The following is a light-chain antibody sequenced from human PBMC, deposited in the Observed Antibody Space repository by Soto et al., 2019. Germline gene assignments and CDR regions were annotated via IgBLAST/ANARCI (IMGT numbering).Light chain of an antibody. CDR2: SAS. V-gene: IGKV1-39*01. CDR3: QQSYTPPYT. CDR1: QSIRTD. Sequence: DIQLTQSPSSLSASVGDRVTIACRASQSIRTDLNWYQHKPGKAPRLLVYSASSLQSGVPSRFSGSGSGTDFALTISSLQPEDFAIYYCQQSYTPPYTFGHGTKLEI. J-gene: IGKJ2*01.